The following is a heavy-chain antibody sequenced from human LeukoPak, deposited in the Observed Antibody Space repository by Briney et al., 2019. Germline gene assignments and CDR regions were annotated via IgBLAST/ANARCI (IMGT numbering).Heavy chain of an antibody. CDR3: ARVGLLDAFDI. CDR2: IYYSGST. CDR1: GGSISSGDYY. Sequence: SETLSLTCTVSGGSISSGDYYWSWIRQPPGKGLEWIGYIYYSGSTYYNPSLKSRVTISVDTSKNQFSLKLSSVTAADTAVYYCARVGLLDAFDIWGQGTMVTVSS. V-gene: IGHV4-30-4*01. J-gene: IGHJ3*02. D-gene: IGHD3-10*01.